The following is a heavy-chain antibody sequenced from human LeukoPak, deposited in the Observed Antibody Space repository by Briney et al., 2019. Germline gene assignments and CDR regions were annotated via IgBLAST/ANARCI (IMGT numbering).Heavy chain of an antibody. CDR1: GYSFTSYG. V-gene: IGHV1-18*01. D-gene: IGHD3-9*01. Sequence: ASVKVSCKASGYSFTSYGISWVRQAPGQGLEWRGWISAYNDNTNYAQKCQGRVTMTPDPSTSTASMELRSLRSDGTAVYYCARYPKGDFDWPAVDYWGQGTLVTVSS. CDR3: ARYPKGDFDWPAVDY. CDR2: ISAYNDNT. J-gene: IGHJ4*02.